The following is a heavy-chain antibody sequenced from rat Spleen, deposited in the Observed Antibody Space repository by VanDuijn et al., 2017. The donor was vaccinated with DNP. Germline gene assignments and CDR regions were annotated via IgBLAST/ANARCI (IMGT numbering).Heavy chain of an antibody. CDR2: ISPSGGSS. Sequence: EVQLVESGGGLVQPGKSLKLSCAASGFTFSDYYMAWVRQAPTKGLEWVASISPSGGSSYYRDSVKGRFTISRDNAKSTLYLQMDSLRSEDTATYYWATGHFDYWGQGVMVTVSS. J-gene: IGHJ2*01. CDR3: ATGHFDY. V-gene: IGHV5-27*01. CDR1: GFTFSDYY.